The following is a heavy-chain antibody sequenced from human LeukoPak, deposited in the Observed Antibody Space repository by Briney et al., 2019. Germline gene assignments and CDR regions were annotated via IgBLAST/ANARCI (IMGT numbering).Heavy chain of an antibody. Sequence: GGSLRLSCAASGFTFDDYGMSWVRQAPGEGLEWVSGINWNGGSTGYADSVKGRFTISRDNAKNSLYLQMNSLRAEDTALYHCAREGGSSSAGGFDYWGQGTLVTVSS. D-gene: IGHD6-6*01. CDR1: GFTFDDYG. J-gene: IGHJ4*02. CDR2: INWNGGST. V-gene: IGHV3-20*01. CDR3: AREGGSSSAGGFDY.